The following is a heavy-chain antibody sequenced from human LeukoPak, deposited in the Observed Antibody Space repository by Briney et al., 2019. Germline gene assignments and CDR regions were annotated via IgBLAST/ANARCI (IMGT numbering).Heavy chain of an antibody. CDR1: GFTFSSYA. CDR2: ISGSGGST. CDR3: AKSFRGSSGAIDY. Sequence: GGSLRLSCAASGFTFSSYAMSWVRQAPGKGLEWVSAISGSGGSTYYADSVKGRFTIPRDNSKNTLYLQMNSLRAEDTAVYYCAKSFRGSSGAIDYWGQGTLVTVSS. D-gene: IGHD1-26*01. V-gene: IGHV3-23*01. J-gene: IGHJ4*02.